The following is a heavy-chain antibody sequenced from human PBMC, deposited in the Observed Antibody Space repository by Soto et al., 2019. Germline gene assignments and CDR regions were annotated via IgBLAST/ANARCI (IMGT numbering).Heavy chain of an antibody. J-gene: IGHJ4*02. V-gene: IGHV4-59*08. CDR3: ARGLYDFWSRYFATIHF. D-gene: IGHD3-3*01. Sequence: PSETLSLACTVSGGSISNYYWSWIRQPPGKGLEWIGYIHYSGNTKYNPSLKSRVTISADTSKNQFSLKLSSVTAADTAVYYCARGLYDFWSRYFATIHFWGQATLVTGSS. CDR1: GGSISNYY. CDR2: IHYSGNT.